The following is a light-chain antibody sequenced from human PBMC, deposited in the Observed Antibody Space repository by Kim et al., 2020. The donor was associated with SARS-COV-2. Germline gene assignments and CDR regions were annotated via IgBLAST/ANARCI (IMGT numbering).Light chain of an antibody. V-gene: IGLV3-19*01. Sequence: AWGQTVRITCRGDSLRSYYAGWYQQKPGQAPVLVIYGKNNRPSGIPDRFSGSSSGNTASLTITGAQAEDEADYYCNSRDSSGNHVVFGGGTKLTVL. CDR1: SLRSYY. CDR3: NSRDSSGNHVV. J-gene: IGLJ2*01. CDR2: GKN.